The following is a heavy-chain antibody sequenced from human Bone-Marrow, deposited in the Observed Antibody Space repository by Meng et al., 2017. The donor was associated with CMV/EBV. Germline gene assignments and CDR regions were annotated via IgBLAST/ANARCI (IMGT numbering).Heavy chain of an antibody. D-gene: IGHD1-14*01. Sequence: ASVKVSCKASGYTFTSYDINWVRQATGQGLEWMGWINPSSGATKYAQKFQGRVTMIRDTSISTAYMELRRLRSDDTAVYFCARAQPYYYISYWGQGKLVTVSS. CDR2: INPSSGAT. CDR1: GYTFTSYD. CDR3: ARAQPYYYISY. V-gene: IGHV1-2*02. J-gene: IGHJ4*02.